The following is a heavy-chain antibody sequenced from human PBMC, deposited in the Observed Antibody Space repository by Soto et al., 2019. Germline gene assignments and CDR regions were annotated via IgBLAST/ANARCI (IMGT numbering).Heavy chain of an antibody. J-gene: IGHJ4*02. V-gene: IGHV3-53*01. CDR3: ARTPGIAVAGTGYFDC. Sequence: GGSLRLSCAASGFTVSSNYMSWVRQAPGKGLEWVSVIYSDGSTYYADSVKGRFTVSRDDSENTVYLQMNSLRAEDTAIYYCARTPGIAVAGTGYFDCWGQGTLVTVSS. CDR1: GFTVSSNY. CDR2: IYSDGST. D-gene: IGHD6-19*01.